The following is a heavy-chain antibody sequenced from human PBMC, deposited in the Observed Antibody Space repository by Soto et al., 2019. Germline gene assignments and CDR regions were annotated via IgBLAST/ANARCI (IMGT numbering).Heavy chain of an antibody. D-gene: IGHD7-27*01. CDR1: GASVSSGDNY. J-gene: IGHJ5*02. Sequence: QVQLQVSGPGLVEPSQTLSLTCTVSGASVSSGDNYWTWLRQPPGKDLEWIGYIYSSGNTNYNPSLRSRVTMSKDTSKNQFSLMLSSVTAADTAVYYCARRITGGGERFDPWCRGTLVTVSS. V-gene: IGHV4-30-4*01. CDR3: ARRITGGGERFDP. CDR2: IYSSGNT.